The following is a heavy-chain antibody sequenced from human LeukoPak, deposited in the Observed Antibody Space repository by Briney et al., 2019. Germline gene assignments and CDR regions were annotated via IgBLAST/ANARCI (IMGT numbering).Heavy chain of an antibody. D-gene: IGHD2-15*01. CDR2: IKQDGSEK. CDR1: GFTFSSYW. CDR3: AKEDSVVVVAATYLANAFDI. J-gene: IGHJ3*02. V-gene: IGHV3-7*03. Sequence: GGSLRLSCAASGFTFSSYWMSWVRQAPGKGLEWVANIKQDGSEKYYVDSVKGRFTISRDNAKNSLYLQMNSLRAEDTAVYYCAKEDSVVVVAATYLANAFDIWGQGTMVTVSS.